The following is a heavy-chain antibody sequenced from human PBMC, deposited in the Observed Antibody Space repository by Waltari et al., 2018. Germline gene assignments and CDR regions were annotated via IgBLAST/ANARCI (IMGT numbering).Heavy chain of an antibody. Sequence: QVQLQESGPGLVKPSETLSLTCTVSGGSISSHYWSWIRPPPGKGLEWLGYIYYSGSTNYNPSLKSRVTISVDTSKNQFSLKLSSVTAADTAVYYCARVLTGSLGYWGQGTLVTVSS. CDR3: ARVLTGSLGY. D-gene: IGHD3-10*01. CDR1: GGSISSHY. CDR2: IYYSGST. J-gene: IGHJ4*02. V-gene: IGHV4-59*11.